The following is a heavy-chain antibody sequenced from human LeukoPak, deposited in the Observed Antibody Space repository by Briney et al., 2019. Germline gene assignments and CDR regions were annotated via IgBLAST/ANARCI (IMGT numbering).Heavy chain of an antibody. D-gene: IGHD3-9*01. CDR1: GFTFSSYG. V-gene: IGHV1-18*01. J-gene: IGHJ4*02. CDR3: ARDLSSWLHDY. Sequence: ASVKVSCKTSGFTFSSYGISWLRQAPGQGVEWMGWISGYNGNTNYALKVQGRVTMTTDTSTSTAYMELRSLRSDDTAVYYCARDLSSWLHDYWGQGTLVTVSS. CDR2: ISGYNGNT.